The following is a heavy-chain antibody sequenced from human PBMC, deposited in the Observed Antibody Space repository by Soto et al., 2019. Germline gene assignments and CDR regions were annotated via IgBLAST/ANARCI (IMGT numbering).Heavy chain of an antibody. CDR1: GGSFSGYY. Sequence: QVQLQQWGAGLLKPAETLSLTCAVYGGSFSGYYWSWIRQPPGQGLEWIGEINHSGSTNYNPSLKSRVTISVDTSKNHFSLKLGSVTAANTAVYYCASLCSGGSCYGEDYWGQGTLVTVSS. V-gene: IGHV4-34*01. CDR3: ASLCSGGSCYGEDY. D-gene: IGHD2-15*01. J-gene: IGHJ4*02. CDR2: INHSGST.